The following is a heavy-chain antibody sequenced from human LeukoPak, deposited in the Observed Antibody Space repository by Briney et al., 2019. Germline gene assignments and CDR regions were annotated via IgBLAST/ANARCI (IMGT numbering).Heavy chain of an antibody. Sequence: GGSLRLSCDSSGFDFNNYAMTWVRQAPGKGLEWVASISYTGGSRRYADSVKGRFIISRDNSKRTLSLQMDSLRGEGTAVYFCAKGLKQEKGGKTAAGPFDHWGQGTLVVVSS. CDR3: AKGLKQEKGGKTAAGPFDH. CDR1: GFDFNNYA. CDR2: ISYTGGSR. J-gene: IGHJ4*01. D-gene: IGHD6-13*01. V-gene: IGHV3-23*01.